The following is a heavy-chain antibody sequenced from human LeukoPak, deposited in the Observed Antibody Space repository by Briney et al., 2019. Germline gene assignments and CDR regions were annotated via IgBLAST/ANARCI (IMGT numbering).Heavy chain of an antibody. CDR1: GGSISSGSYY. J-gene: IGHJ4*02. D-gene: IGHD2-15*01. CDR3: PRVRATPSPVYFDY. V-gene: IGHV4-61*02. Sequence: SETLSLTCTVSGGSISSGSYYWSWIRQPAGKGLEWIGRIYTSGSTNYNPSLKSRVTISVDTSKNHFSLKLSSLTAADTALYYCPRVRATPSPVYFDYWGQGTLVTVSS. CDR2: IYTSGST.